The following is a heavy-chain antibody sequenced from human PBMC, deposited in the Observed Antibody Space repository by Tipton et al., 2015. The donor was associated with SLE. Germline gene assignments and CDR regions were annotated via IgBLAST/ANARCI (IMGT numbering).Heavy chain of an antibody. D-gene: IGHD4-11*01. V-gene: IGHV4-38-2*02. CDR2: IYHSGST. CDR3: AREFAVTAVTPGYFEY. Sequence: TLSLTCAVSGYSISSGYYWGWFRQPPGMGLEWIATIYHSGSTYYNPSLKSRVTISVDTSKNRFSLKLRSVTAADTAVYYCAREFAVTAVTPGYFEYWGQGTLVTVSS. CDR1: GYSISSGYY. J-gene: IGHJ4*02.